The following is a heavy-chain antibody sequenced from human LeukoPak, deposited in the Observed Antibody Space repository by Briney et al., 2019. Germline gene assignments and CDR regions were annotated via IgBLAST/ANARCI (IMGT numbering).Heavy chain of an antibody. Sequence: GGSLRLSCAASGFTFTNYAMSWVRQAPGNGLEWVSSISVSGDSTYYADSVKGRFTISRDNSKNTLYLQMNSLRAEDTAVYHCAKEVTMIVVLTAHDYWGQGTLVAVSS. D-gene: IGHD3-22*01. V-gene: IGHV3-23*01. CDR2: ISVSGDST. CDR1: GFTFTNYA. CDR3: AKEVTMIVVLTAHDY. J-gene: IGHJ4*02.